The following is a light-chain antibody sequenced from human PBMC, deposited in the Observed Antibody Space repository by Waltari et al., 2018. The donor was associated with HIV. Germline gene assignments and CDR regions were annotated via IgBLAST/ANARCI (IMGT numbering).Light chain of an antibody. Sequence: QSALTQPHSASGSPGQSVPISCTGTSSDVGAYNPVSWYQQHPGKAPKLLISEVTKRPSGVPDRFSGSKSGNTASLTVSGLQAEDEADFYCSSYAGSNNVVFGGGTKLTVL. V-gene: IGLV2-8*01. J-gene: IGLJ2*01. CDR2: EVT. CDR3: SSYAGSNNVV. CDR1: SSDVGAYNP.